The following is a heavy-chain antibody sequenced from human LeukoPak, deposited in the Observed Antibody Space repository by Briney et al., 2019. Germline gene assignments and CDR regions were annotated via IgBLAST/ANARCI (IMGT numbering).Heavy chain of an antibody. D-gene: IGHD3-9*01. CDR3: ARAYDILTGYRRDYYGMDV. Sequence: SETLSLTCAVSGYSISGGYYWGWIRQPPGKGLEWIGSIYHSGNIYYNPSLKSRVTISVDTSKNQFSLKLSSVTAADTAVYYCARAYDILTGYRRDYYGMDVWGKGTTVTVSS. V-gene: IGHV4-38-2*01. CDR2: IYHSGNI. J-gene: IGHJ6*04. CDR1: GYSISGGYY.